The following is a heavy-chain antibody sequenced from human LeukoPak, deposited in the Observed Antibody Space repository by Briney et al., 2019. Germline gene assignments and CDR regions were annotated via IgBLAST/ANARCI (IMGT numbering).Heavy chain of an antibody. Sequence: PSETLSLTCAVYGGSFSGYYWSWIRQPPGKGLEWIGEINHSGSTNYNPSLKSRVTISVDTSKNQFSLKLSSVTAADTAVYYCARPRLTMIVINDAFDIWGQGTMVTVSS. CDR3: ARPRLTMIVINDAFDI. D-gene: IGHD3-22*01. V-gene: IGHV4-34*01. CDR1: GGSFSGYY. CDR2: INHSGST. J-gene: IGHJ3*02.